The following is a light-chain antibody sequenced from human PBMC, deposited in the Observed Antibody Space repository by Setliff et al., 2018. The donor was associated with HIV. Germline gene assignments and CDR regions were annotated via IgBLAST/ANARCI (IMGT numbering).Light chain of an antibody. CDR1: SSDVGFYNY. CDR3: SSYTRTTTLV. CDR2: DVN. V-gene: IGLV2-14*03. J-gene: IGLJ1*01. Sequence: QSVLTQPASVSGSPGQSVTISCTGTSSDVGFYNYVSWYQQHPGKAPKLMIYDVNNRPSGVSNRFSGSKSGNTASLTISGLQAEDEADYYCSSYTRTTTLVFGTGTKVTVL.